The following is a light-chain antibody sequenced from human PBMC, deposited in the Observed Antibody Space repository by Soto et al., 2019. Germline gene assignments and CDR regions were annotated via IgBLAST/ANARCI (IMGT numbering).Light chain of an antibody. CDR1: SSDVGGYNY. CDR2: EVS. CDR3: SSYTSSSTLGV. Sequence: QSVLTQPASVSGSPGQSITISCTGTSSDVGGYNYVSWYQQHPGKAPKLMIYEVSNRPSGVSNRFSGSKAGNTASLTISGLQAEDGADYYCSSYTSSSTLGVFGTGTKLTVL. V-gene: IGLV2-14*01. J-gene: IGLJ1*01.